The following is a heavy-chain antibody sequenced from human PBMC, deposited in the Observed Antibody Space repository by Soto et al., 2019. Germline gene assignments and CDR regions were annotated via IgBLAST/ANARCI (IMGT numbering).Heavy chain of an antibody. CDR1: GGTFSSYA. V-gene: IGHV1-69*13. CDR2: IIPIFGTA. D-gene: IGHD4-4*01. J-gene: IGHJ6*02. Sequence: GASVKVSCKASGGTFSSYAISWVRQAPGQGLEWMGGIIPIFGTANYAQKFQGRVTITADESTSTAYMELSSLRSEDTAVYYCVRVGGYDYSNSYYYYYGMDVWGQGTTVTVSS. CDR3: VRVGGYDYSNSYYYYYGMDV.